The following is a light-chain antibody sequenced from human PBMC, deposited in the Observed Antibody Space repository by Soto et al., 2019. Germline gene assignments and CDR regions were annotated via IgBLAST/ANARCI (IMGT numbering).Light chain of an antibody. CDR3: SSYTSSTTLDVV. J-gene: IGLJ2*01. CDR1: SSDVGGHNY. CDR2: EVT. V-gene: IGLV2-14*01. Sequence: QSVLAQPASVSGSPGQSITISCTGTSSDVGGHNYVSWYQQHPGTAPKLMIYEVTNRPSGVSNRFPGSKSGNTASLTISGLQAEDQANYYCSSYTSSTTLDVVFGGGTQLTVL.